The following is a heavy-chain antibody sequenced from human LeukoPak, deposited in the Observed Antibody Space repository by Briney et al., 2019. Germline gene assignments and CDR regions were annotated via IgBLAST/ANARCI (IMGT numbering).Heavy chain of an antibody. Sequence: GGSLRLSCAASGFTFSDYYMSWIRQTPGKGLEWVSYISSSGTTIYYADSVRGRFTVSRDNAKNSLYLQKDSLSAEATAVYYCASLRGVNRWGQGTLVTVSS. CDR1: GFTFSDYY. D-gene: IGHD3-10*01. CDR2: ISSSGTTI. CDR3: ASLRGVNR. J-gene: IGHJ4*02. V-gene: IGHV3-11*01.